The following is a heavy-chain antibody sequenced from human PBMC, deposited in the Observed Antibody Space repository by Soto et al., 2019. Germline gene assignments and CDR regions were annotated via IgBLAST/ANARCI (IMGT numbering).Heavy chain of an antibody. J-gene: IGHJ5*02. CDR2: IYYSGST. CDR3: ARRIVTGYRLMWLDP. Sequence: PSETLSLTCTVSGGSISSYYWSWIRQPPGKGLEWIGYIYYSGSTNYKSSLKSRVTISVDTSKNQFSLKLSSVTAADTAVYYCARRIVTGYRLMWLDPWGQGTLVTVSS. CDR1: GGSISSYY. D-gene: IGHD3-9*01. V-gene: IGHV4-59*12.